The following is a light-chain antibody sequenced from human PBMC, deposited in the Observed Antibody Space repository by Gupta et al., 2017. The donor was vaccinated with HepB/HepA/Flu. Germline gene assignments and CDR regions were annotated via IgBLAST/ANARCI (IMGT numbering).Light chain of an antibody. CDR2: GAS. J-gene: IGKJ1*01. CDR3: QQYNNWPLT. V-gene: IGKV3-15*01. CDR1: QSVSSN. Sequence: RVMTQSPATLSVSPGERATLSCRARQSVSSNLAWYQQKPGQAPRLLIYGASTRATGIPARFSGSGSGTEFTLTISSLQSEDFAVYYCQQYNNWPLTFGQGTKVEIK.